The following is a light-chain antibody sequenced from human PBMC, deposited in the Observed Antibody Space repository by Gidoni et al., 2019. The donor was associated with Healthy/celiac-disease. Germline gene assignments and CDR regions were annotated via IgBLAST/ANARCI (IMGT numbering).Light chain of an antibody. V-gene: IGKV1-33*01. CDR3: QQYDNLPPTIT. CDR1: QDISNY. CDR2: DAS. J-gene: IGKJ3*01. Sequence: DIQMTHSPSAVSASVGDRVTITCQAIQDISNYLNWYQQKPGKAPKLLIYDASNLETGVPSRFSGSGSGTDFTFTISSLQPEDIATYYCQQYDNLPPTITFGPGTKVDIK.